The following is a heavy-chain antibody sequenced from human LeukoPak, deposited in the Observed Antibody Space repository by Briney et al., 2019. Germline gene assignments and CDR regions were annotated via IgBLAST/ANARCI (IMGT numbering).Heavy chain of an antibody. CDR1: GFTFSSYS. J-gene: IGHJ4*02. D-gene: IGHD1-7*01. Sequence: AGGSLRLSCAASGFTFSSYSMNWVRQAPGKGLEWVSSISSSSSYIYYADSVKGRFTISRDNSKNTLYLQMNSLRAEDTAVYYCARGSNWNYYGAFDYWGQGTLVTVSS. CDR3: ARGSNWNYYGAFDY. V-gene: IGHV3-21*01. CDR2: ISSSSSYI.